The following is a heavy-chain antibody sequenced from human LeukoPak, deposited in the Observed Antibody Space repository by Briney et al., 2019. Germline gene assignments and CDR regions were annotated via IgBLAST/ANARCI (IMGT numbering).Heavy chain of an antibody. CDR1: GGSISSHF. J-gene: IGHJ3*02. Sequence: SETLSLTCTVSGGSISSHFWSWIRQPPGKGLEWIAYIYYSGSTDYNPSLKSRVTISVDMSKNQFSLKLSSVTAADTAVYYCARQTMTTADASDIWGQGTMVTVSS. CDR2: IYYSGST. D-gene: IGHD4-17*01. CDR3: ARQTMTTADASDI. V-gene: IGHV4-59*08.